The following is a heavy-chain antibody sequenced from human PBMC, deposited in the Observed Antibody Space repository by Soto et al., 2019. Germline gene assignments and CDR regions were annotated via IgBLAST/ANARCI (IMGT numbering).Heavy chain of an antibody. V-gene: IGHV1-69*12. D-gene: IGHD1-1*01. CDR2: IIPIFGTA. CDR3: ARSLGLEYYYGMDV. Sequence: QVQLVQSGAEVKKPGSSVMVSCKASGGTFSTYAISWVRQAPGQGLEWMGGIIPIFGTASYAQKFQGRVTXXAXEXXSTAYMELRSLTSEDTAGYYCARSLGLEYYYGMDVWGQGTTVTVSS. CDR1: GGTFSTYA. J-gene: IGHJ6*02.